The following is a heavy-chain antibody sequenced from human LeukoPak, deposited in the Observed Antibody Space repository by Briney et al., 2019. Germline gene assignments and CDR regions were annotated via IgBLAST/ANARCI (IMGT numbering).Heavy chain of an antibody. V-gene: IGHV6-1*01. J-gene: IGHJ4*02. CDR1: GDSFSSNSAS. CDR3: ARQVDRFDY. CDR2: TLYRSKWYN. Sequence: SQTLSLTCAISGDSFSSNSASWNWIRQSTSRGLEWLGRTLYRSKWYNDYAVSVKSRITIQPDTSKNQFSLQLNFVTPEDTAVYFCARQVDRFDYWGQGTLVTVSS. D-gene: IGHD1-14*01.